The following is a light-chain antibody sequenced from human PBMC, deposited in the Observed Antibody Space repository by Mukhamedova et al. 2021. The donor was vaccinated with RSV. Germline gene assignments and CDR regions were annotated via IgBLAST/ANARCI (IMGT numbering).Light chain of an antibody. CDR2: KAS. V-gene: IGKV1-5*03. Sequence: WYQRRVHGKAPKLLIYKASNLESVVPSRFSGSGSGTEFTLTIRSLQPDDFATYYFQQYNSNYTFGQGIKLEIK. J-gene: IGKJ2*01. CDR3: QQYNSNYT.